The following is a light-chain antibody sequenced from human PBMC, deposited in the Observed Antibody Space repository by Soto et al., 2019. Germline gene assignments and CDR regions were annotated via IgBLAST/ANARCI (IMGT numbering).Light chain of an antibody. Sequence: QAVVTQEPSVTVSPGGTVTLTCGSSAGAVTSGQYPYRFQQKPGQAPRTLIHDTDNKHSWTPARFSGSLLGVKAALTLSGAQPEDEAEYYCSLSYNGGRIFGGGTKLTVL. CDR2: DTD. V-gene: IGLV7-46*01. J-gene: IGLJ2*01. CDR3: SLSYNGGRI. CDR1: AGAVTSGQY.